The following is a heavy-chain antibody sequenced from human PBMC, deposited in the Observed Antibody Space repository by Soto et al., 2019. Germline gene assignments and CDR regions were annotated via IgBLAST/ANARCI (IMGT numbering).Heavy chain of an antibody. V-gene: IGHV3-7*04. D-gene: IGHD4-17*01. CDR2: IKQDGSEK. J-gene: IGHJ4*02. Sequence: GGSLRLSCAASGFTFSSYWMSWVRQAPGKGLEWVANIKQDGSEKYYVETVKGRFTISRDNAKNSLYLQMNSLRAEDTSVYYCARKGPYGDYYFDYWGQGTLVTVSS. CDR1: GFTFSSYW. CDR3: ARKGPYGDYYFDY.